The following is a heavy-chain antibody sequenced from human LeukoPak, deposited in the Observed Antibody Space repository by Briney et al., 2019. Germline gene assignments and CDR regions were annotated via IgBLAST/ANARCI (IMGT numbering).Heavy chain of an antibody. J-gene: IGHJ4*02. V-gene: IGHV3-21*01. CDR3: ARDRPTGASRVFVVQ. Sequence: PGGSLRLSCAASGFTFNSFAMTWVRQAPGKGLEWVSSMSSGGTYIYYPDSVRGRVTISRDNAKNSLFLLMNNLRAEDTAVYYCARDRPTGASRVFVVQWGQGTLVTV. D-gene: IGHD3-3*01. CDR1: GFTFNSFA. CDR2: MSSGGTYI.